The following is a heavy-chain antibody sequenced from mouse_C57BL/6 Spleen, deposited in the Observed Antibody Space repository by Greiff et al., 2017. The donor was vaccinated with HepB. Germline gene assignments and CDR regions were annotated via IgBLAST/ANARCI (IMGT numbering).Heavy chain of an antibody. V-gene: IGHV5-6*02. Sequence: EVMLVESGGDLVKPGGSLKLSCAASGFTFSSYGMSWVRQTPDKRLEWVATISSGGSYTYYPDSVKGRFTISRDNAKNTLYLQMSSLKSEDTAMYYCARRSLYGSSSWFAYWGQGTLVTVSA. CDR3: ARRSLYGSSSWFAY. CDR2: ISSGGSYT. CDR1: GFTFSSYG. J-gene: IGHJ3*01. D-gene: IGHD1-1*01.